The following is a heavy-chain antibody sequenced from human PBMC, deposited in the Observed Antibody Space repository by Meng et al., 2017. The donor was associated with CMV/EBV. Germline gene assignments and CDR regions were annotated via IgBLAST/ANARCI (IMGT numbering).Heavy chain of an antibody. Sequence: GESLKISCAASGFTFSSYAMHWVRQAPGKGLEWVAVISYDGSNKYYADSVKGRFTISRDNSKNTLYLQMNSLRAEDTAVYYCAREEEWPHHYYYYGMDVWGQGTTVTVSS. CDR3: AREEEWPHHYYYYGMDV. CDR2: ISYDGSNK. J-gene: IGHJ6*02. D-gene: IGHD3-3*01. CDR1: GFTFSSYA. V-gene: IGHV3-30*04.